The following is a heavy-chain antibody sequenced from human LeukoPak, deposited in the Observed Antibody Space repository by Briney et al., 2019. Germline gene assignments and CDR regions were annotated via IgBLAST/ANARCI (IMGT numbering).Heavy chain of an antibody. CDR2: INPNSGGT. D-gene: IGHD3-3*01. Sequence: ASVTVSCKASGYTFTGYYMHWVRQAPGQGREWMGWINPNSGGTNYAQKFQGRVTMTRDTSISTAYMELSRLRSDDTAVYYCARRYDFWSGYYKGYYYYMDVWGKGTTVTVSS. CDR3: ARRYDFWSGYYKGYYYYMDV. J-gene: IGHJ6*03. CDR1: GYTFTGYY. V-gene: IGHV1-2*02.